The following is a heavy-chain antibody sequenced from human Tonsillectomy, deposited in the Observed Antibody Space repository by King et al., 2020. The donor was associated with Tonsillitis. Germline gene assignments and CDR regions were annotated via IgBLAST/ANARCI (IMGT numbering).Heavy chain of an antibody. J-gene: IGHJ4*02. CDR3: ARRVTALDN. CDR1: GFPFSTYA. Sequence: VQLVESGGGLVQSGGSLRLSCAASGFPFSTYAMSWVRQAPGKGLEWVSVISGSGGGTYYADSVKGRFTISRDNSKNTRYLQMTSLRAEDTAVYYCARRVTALDNWGQGTLVTVSS. V-gene: IGHV3-23*04. CDR2: ISGSGGGT. D-gene: IGHD2-21*02.